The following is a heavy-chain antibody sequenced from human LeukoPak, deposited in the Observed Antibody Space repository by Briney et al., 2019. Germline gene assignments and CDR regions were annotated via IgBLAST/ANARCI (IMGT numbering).Heavy chain of an antibody. CDR3: ARVLWGEYYYGMDV. Sequence: SVKVSCKASGGTFSSYAISWVRQAPGRGLEWMGRIIPILGIANYAQKFQGRVTITRDTSASTAYMELSSLRSEDTAVYYCARVLWGEYYYGMDVWGQGTTVTVSS. V-gene: IGHV1-69*04. CDR1: GGTFSSYA. J-gene: IGHJ6*02. D-gene: IGHD7-27*01. CDR2: IIPILGIA.